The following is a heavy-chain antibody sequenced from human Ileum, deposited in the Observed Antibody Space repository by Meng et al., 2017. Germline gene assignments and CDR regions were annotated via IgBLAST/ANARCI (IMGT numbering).Heavy chain of an antibody. V-gene: IGHV3-33*01. D-gene: IGHD2/OR15-2a*01. CDR2: IWKDGMNK. CDR1: GISFSSYA. CDR3: STSIIVPGSLDY. J-gene: IGHJ4*02. Sequence: GESLKISWAGSGISFSSYAMHWVRQAPGKGVEWVAVIWKDGMNKYYADSVKGRFTISRDNSKDTVYMEMNSLRAEDTAVYYCSTSIIVPGSLDYWGQGTLVTVSS.